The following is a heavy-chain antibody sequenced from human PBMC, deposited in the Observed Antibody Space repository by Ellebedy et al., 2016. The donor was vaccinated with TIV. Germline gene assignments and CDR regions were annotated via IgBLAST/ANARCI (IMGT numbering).Heavy chain of an antibody. CDR3: AKGSMVRGLAG. CDR2: VHHRGGT. D-gene: IGHD3-10*01. V-gene: IGHV4-34*01. J-gene: IGHJ4*02. Sequence: SETLSLXCAVYGGSSSDYFWSWIRQSPGRGLEWIGDVHHRGGTRYISSLKGRVTISLDTSRKEFSLYITSVTAADTALYFCAKGSMVRGLAGWGQGTLVTVSS. CDR1: GGSSSDYF.